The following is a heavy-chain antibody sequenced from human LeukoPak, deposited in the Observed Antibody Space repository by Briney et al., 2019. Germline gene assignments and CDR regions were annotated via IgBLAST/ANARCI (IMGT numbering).Heavy chain of an antibody. CDR2: IYPGDSDT. V-gene: IGHV5-51*01. CDR1: GYSFTSYW. J-gene: IGHJ5*02. D-gene: IGHD3-3*01. Sequence: GESLKISCKGSGYSFTSYWIGWVRQMPGKSLEWMGIIYPGDSDTRYSPSFQGQVTISAEKSISTAYLQWSSLKASDTAMYYCASGGYYDFWSGYSNWFDPWGQGTLVTVSS. CDR3: ASGGYYDFWSGYSNWFDP.